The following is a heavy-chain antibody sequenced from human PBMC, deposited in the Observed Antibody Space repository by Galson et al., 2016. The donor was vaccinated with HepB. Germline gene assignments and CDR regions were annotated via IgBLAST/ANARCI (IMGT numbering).Heavy chain of an antibody. D-gene: IGHD2-2*01. CDR1: GGSISSSNW. J-gene: IGHJ6*02. CDR3: AQLYYYYGMDV. V-gene: IGHV4-4*02. CDR2: IYHGGST. Sequence: TCAVSGGSISSSNWWSWVRQPPGKGLEWIGEIYHGGSTNYNSSLKSRVTISVDKSKNQFSLKLSSVTAADTAVYYCAQLYYYYGMDVWGQGTTVTVSS.